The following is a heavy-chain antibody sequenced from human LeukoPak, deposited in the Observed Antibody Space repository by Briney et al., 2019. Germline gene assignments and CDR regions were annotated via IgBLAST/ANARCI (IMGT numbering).Heavy chain of an antibody. CDR2: ISHSGST. CDR3: ARVRLAEVPAAMTPNYFDY. J-gene: IGHJ4*02. Sequence: SETLSLTCTVSGGSISSYYWSWIRQPPGKGLEWIGEISHSGSTNYNPSLKSRVTISVDTSKNQFSLKLSSVTAADTAVYYCARVRLAEVPAAMTPNYFDYWGQGTLVTVSS. V-gene: IGHV4-34*01. D-gene: IGHD2-2*01. CDR1: GGSISSYY.